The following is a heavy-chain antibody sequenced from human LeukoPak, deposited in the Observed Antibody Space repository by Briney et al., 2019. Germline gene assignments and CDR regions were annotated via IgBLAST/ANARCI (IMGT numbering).Heavy chain of an antibody. D-gene: IGHD1-1*01. CDR3: ARDFNDLAPFDY. CDR2: ISAYNGNT. V-gene: IGHV1-18*01. CDR1: AYTFTSYG. J-gene: IGHJ4*02. Sequence: ASVKLSCTASAYTFTSYGISWMRQAPAQGLGRMGWISAYNGNTNYAQKIQRRVTMTTDTSTSTAYMELRSLRSDDTAVYYCARDFNDLAPFDYWGQGTLVTVSS.